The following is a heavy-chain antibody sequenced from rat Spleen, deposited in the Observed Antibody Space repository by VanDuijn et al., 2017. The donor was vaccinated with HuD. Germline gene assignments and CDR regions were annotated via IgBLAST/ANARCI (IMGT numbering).Heavy chain of an antibody. D-gene: IGHD1-11*01. CDR2: ITNTGDNT. Sequence: EVQLVESGGGLVQPGRSLKLSCVASGFTFNNYWMAWIRQAPGKGLEWVASITNTGDNTYYPDSVRGRFTISRDNAENTVYLQMNSLRSEDTATYYCARHSGGLFDYWGQGVMVTVSS. J-gene: IGHJ2*01. CDR3: ARHSGGLFDY. V-gene: IGHV5-31*01. CDR1: GFTFNNYW.